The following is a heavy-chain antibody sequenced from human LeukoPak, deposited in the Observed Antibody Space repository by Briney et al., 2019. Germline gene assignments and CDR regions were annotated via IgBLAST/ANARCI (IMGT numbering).Heavy chain of an antibody. CDR2: ISGSGGST. CDR1: GFTSSSYA. D-gene: IGHD2-2*01. CDR3: AKGSSISRPYFFDY. Sequence: PGGSLRLSCAASGFTSSSYAMSWVRQAPGKGLEWVSAISGSGGSTYYADSVKGRFTISRDNSKSTLYMQVNSLRAEDTAVYYCAKGSSISRPYFFDYGGQGTLITVSS. J-gene: IGHJ4*02. V-gene: IGHV3-23*01.